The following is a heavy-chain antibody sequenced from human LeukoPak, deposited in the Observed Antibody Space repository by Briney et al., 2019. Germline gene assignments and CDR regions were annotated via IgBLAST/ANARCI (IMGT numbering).Heavy chain of an antibody. J-gene: IGHJ6*03. CDR2: INPNSGGT. D-gene: IGHD2-2*01. Sequence: GASVKVSCKASGYTFTDYYLHWVRQAPGQGLEWMGWINPNSGGTNYAQKFQGRVTMTRDTSISTAYMELSRLRSDDTAVYYCARLRGTSGSYYYMDVWGKGTTVTVSS. V-gene: IGHV1-2*02. CDR1: GYTFTDYY. CDR3: ARLRGTSGSYYYMDV.